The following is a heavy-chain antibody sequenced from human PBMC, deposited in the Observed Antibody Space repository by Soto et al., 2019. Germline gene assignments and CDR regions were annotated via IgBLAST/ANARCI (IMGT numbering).Heavy chain of an antibody. CDR3: ARKKRGYSYGGQDY. Sequence: SETLSLTCAVSCGSISSSNWWSWVRQPPGKGLEWIGEIYHSGSTNYNPSLKSRVTISVDKSKNQFSLKLSSVTAADTAVYYCARKKRGYSYGGQDYWGQGTLVTVSS. D-gene: IGHD5-18*01. CDR2: IYHSGST. V-gene: IGHV4-4*02. CDR1: CGSISSSNW. J-gene: IGHJ4*02.